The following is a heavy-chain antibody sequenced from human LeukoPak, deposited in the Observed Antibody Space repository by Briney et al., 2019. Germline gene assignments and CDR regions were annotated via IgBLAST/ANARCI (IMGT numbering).Heavy chain of an antibody. CDR3: AREGEIARGGGAFDI. Sequence: PGGSLRLSCAASGSTFSSYAMHWVRQAPGKGLEWVAVISYDGSNKYYADSVKGRFTISRDNSKNTLYLQMNSLRAEDTAVYYCAREGEIARGGGAFDIWGQGTMVTVSS. D-gene: IGHD3-16*01. V-gene: IGHV3-30-3*01. J-gene: IGHJ3*02. CDR2: ISYDGSNK. CDR1: GSTFSSYA.